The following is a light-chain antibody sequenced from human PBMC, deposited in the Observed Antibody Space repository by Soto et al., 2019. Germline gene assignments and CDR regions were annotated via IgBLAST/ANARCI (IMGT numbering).Light chain of an antibody. V-gene: IGLV1-47*01. CDR1: SSNIGSEY. J-gene: IGLJ3*02. CDR2: RNN. Sequence: QLVLTQPPSASGTPGQRVTISCSGSSSNIGSEYVVWYQHLPGTAPKLLIYRNNQRPSGVPDRFVGSKSGTSASLAISGLRSEDEADYYCAARDDSLSGHWVFGGGTKVTVL. CDR3: AARDDSLSGHWV.